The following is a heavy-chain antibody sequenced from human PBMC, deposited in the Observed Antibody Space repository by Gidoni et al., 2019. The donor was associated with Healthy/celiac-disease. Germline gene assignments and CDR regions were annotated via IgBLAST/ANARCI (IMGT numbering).Heavy chain of an antibody. CDR3: ARGRSTSSSWYLEDWFDP. V-gene: IGHV4-34*01. CDR1: GGSFSGYY. J-gene: IGHJ5*02. D-gene: IGHD6-13*01. Sequence: QVQLQQWGAGLLKPSETLSLTCAVYGGSFSGYYWSWIRQPPGKGMEWIGEINHSGSTNYNPSLKSRVTISVDTSKNQFSLKLSSVTAADTAVYYCARGRSTSSSWYLEDWFDPWGQGTLVTVSS. CDR2: INHSGST.